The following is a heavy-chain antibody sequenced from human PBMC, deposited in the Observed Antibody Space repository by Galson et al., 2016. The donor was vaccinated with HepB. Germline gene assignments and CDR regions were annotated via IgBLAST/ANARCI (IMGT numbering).Heavy chain of an antibody. V-gene: IGHV3-23*01. CDR2: ISGSGLKT. D-gene: IGHD6-19*01. Sequence: SLRLSCAASGFTFDTHAMNWVRQAPGKGLEWVSAISGSGLKTDYADSVKGRFTIFRDNSKNTVSLQMSSLRAGDTAVYYCAKFQMAVTGNVGYFDYWGQGALVTVSS. CDR1: GFTFDTHA. J-gene: IGHJ4*02. CDR3: AKFQMAVTGNVGYFDY.